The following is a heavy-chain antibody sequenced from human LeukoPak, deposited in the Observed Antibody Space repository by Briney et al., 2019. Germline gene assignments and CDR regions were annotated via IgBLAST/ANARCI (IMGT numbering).Heavy chain of an antibody. Sequence: PGGSLRLSCAASGFTVSSNYMSWVRQAPGKGLEWVSVIYSGGSTYYADSVKGRFTISRDNCKNTLYLQMNSLRAEDTAVYYCARTLVGATTAACWGQGTLVTVSS. CDR1: GFTVSSNY. D-gene: IGHD1-26*01. J-gene: IGHJ4*02. V-gene: IGHV3-53*01. CDR2: IYSGGST. CDR3: ARTLVGATTAAC.